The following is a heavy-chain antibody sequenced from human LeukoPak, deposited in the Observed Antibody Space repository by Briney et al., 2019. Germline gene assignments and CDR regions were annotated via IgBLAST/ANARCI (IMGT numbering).Heavy chain of an antibody. Sequence: GASVKVSCKASGYTFTSYDINWVRQATGQGLEWMGWMNPNSGNTGYAQKFRGRVTMTRNTSISTAYMELSSLRSEDTAVYYCAVGYYDFWSGYYDYWGQGTLVTVSS. J-gene: IGHJ4*02. D-gene: IGHD3-3*01. V-gene: IGHV1-8*01. CDR2: MNPNSGNT. CDR1: GYTFTSYD. CDR3: AVGYYDFWSGYYDY.